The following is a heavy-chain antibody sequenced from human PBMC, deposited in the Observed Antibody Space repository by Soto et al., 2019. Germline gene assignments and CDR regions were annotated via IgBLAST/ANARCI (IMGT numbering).Heavy chain of an antibody. CDR3: ASERTSMVRGVSYAY. J-gene: IGHJ4*02. D-gene: IGHD3-10*01. CDR1: GFTFSSYS. CDR2: ISSSSSTM. V-gene: IGHV3-48*02. Sequence: EVQLVESGGGLVQPGGSLRLSCAASGFTFSSYSMNWVRQAPGKGLEWVSYISSSSSTMYYADAVKGRFTIYRDNAKNSLYLQTNILRDEDTAVYYCASERTSMVRGVSYAYWGQGTLVTVSS.